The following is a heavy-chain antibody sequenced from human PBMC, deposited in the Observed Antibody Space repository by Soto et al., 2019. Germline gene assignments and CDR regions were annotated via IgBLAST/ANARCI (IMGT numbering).Heavy chain of an antibody. CDR1: GFTFKNYW. J-gene: IGHJ6*02. Sequence: PGGSLRLSCEASGFTFKNYWMHWVRQAPGKGLVWVSRINSDGSNRRYADSVQGRFTISRDNAKNTLFLQMNSLRAADTAVYFCARRGNRPNCYGMDVWGQGTRVTVSS. D-gene: IGHD6-6*01. CDR2: INSDGSNR. CDR3: ARRGNRPNCYGMDV. V-gene: IGHV3-74*01.